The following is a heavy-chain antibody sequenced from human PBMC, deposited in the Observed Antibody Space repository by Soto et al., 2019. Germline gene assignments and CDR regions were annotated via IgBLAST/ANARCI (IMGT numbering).Heavy chain of an antibody. CDR2: IIPISGTA. D-gene: IGHD3-16*01. V-gene: IGHV1-69*12. Sequence: QVQLVQSRAEMKKPGSSVKVSCKASGGTFSSYAINWVRQAPGQGLEWMGGIIPISGTANYAHKFQGRVTITAEEPTSTVYLELTSLRSEDTAGYYRARLGWEYFERRGVMVSGWGQGTKVTVSS. J-gene: IGHJ3*01. CDR3: ARLGWEYFERRGVMVSG. CDR1: GGTFSSYA.